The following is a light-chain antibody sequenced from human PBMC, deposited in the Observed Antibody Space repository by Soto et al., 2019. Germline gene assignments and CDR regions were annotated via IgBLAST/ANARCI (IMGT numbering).Light chain of an antibody. V-gene: IGKV1-27*01. CDR3: QHYNGAPHT. CDR1: QSIRNY. Sequence: DIQMTQSPSSLSASVGDRVTITCRASQSIRNYLAWYQQKPGKIPKLLIYDASTVQSGVPSRFSGRRSGTDFTLTISSLQPEDVATYYCQHYNGAPHTFGQGTRLEIK. J-gene: IGKJ5*01. CDR2: DAS.